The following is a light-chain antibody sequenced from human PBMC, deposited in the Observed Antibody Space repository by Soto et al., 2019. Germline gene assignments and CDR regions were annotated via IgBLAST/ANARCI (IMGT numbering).Light chain of an antibody. Sequence: EIVMTQSPATLSVSPGERATLSCRASQSVSRNLAWYQQKPGQPPRLLIYDASTRATGVPARFGGSGSGTEFTLTISGLQSEDFAVYYCQQYGDWPPGTFGQGTKVEI. J-gene: IGKJ2*02. CDR3: QQYGDWPPGT. V-gene: IGKV3-15*01. CDR2: DAS. CDR1: QSVSRN.